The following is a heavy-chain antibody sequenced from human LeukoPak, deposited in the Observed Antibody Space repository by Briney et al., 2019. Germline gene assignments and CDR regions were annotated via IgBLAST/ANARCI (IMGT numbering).Heavy chain of an antibody. CDR3: ARRGYSDSSGYDY. D-gene: IGHD3-22*01. V-gene: IGHV3-21*01. Sequence: GGSLRLSCEASGFTFTTYSMTWVRQAPGKGLEWVSIISSGSSAIFSADALKGRFTISRDNAKNSVYLQINSLRAEDTAIYYCARRGYSDSSGYDYWGQGTLVTVSS. J-gene: IGHJ4*02. CDR2: ISSGSSAI. CDR1: GFTFTTYS.